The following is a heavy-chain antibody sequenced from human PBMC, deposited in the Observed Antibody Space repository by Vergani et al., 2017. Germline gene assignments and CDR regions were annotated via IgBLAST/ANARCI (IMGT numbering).Heavy chain of an antibody. CDR1: GGSFSGYY. CDR3: ARDGRYYYGSGSYRWFDP. J-gene: IGHJ5*02. Sequence: QVQLQQWGAGLLKPSETLSLTCAVYGGSFSGYYWRWIRQPPGKGLEWIGEINHSGSTNYNPSLKSRVTISVDTSKNQFSLKLSSVTAADTAVYYCARDGRYYYGSGSYRWFDPWGQGTLVTVSS. CDR2: INHSGST. D-gene: IGHD3-10*01. V-gene: IGHV4-34*01.